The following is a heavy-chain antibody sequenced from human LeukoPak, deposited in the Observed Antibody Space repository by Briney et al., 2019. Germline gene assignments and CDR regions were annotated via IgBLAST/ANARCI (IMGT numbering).Heavy chain of an antibody. D-gene: IGHD2-2*02. V-gene: IGHV4-39*07. CDR3: AREDIVVVPAAIPSYFDY. CDR2: IYYSGST. Sequence: PSETLSLTCTVSGGSISSSSYYWGWIRQPPGKGLEWIGSIYYSGSTYYNPSLKSRVTISVDTSKNQFSLKLSSVTAADTAVYYCAREDIVVVPAAIPSYFDYWGQGTLATVSS. J-gene: IGHJ4*02. CDR1: GGSISSSSYY.